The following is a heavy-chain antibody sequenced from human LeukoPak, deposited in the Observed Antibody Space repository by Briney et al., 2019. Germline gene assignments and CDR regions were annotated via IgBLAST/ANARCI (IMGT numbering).Heavy chain of an antibody. CDR2: IYYSGST. CDR3: ARQLVVVTLVNWFDP. D-gene: IGHD2-21*02. J-gene: IGHJ5*02. Sequence: PSETLSLTCTVSGGSISRSSYYWGWIRQPPGKGLDWIGSIYYSGSTYYNPSLKSRVTISVDTSKNQFSLKLSSVTAADTAVYYCARQLVVVTLVNWFDPWGQGTLVTVSS. V-gene: IGHV4-39*01. CDR1: GGSISRSSYY.